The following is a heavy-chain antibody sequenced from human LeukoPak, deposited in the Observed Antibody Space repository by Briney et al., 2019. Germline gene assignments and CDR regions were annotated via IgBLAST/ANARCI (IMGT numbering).Heavy chain of an antibody. Sequence: GGSLRLSCAASGFTFSTYWMSWVRQAPGKGLEWVANINQDGSEKYYVDSVKGRFTISRDNARTSLYLQMNSLGPDDTALYYCSTDPRLLTYWGHGTLVTVSS. CDR2: INQDGSEK. J-gene: IGHJ4*01. V-gene: IGHV3-7*03. D-gene: IGHD2-8*01. CDR1: GFTFSTYW. CDR3: STDPRLLTY.